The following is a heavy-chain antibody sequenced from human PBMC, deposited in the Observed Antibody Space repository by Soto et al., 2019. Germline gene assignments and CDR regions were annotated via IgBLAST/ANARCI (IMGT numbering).Heavy chain of an antibody. CDR3: ARELFDGYSLAGY. J-gene: IGHJ4*02. D-gene: IGHD2-15*01. V-gene: IGHV4-4*02. CDR1: GGSISGANF. Sequence: QVHLQESGPGLVQPSGTMSLTCAVSGGSISGANFWSWVRQPPGKGLEWIGEIHLSGKTSYNPSLQSRVTISIDQSQNQMSLTLTSVTAADTAVYYCARELFDGYSLAGYCGQGTLVTVSS. CDR2: IHLSGKT.